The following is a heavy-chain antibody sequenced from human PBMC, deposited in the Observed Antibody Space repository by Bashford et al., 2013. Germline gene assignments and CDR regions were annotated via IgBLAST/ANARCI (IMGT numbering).Heavy chain of an antibody. J-gene: IGHJ6*02. D-gene: IGHD3/OR15-3a*01. Sequence: GGSLRLSCAASGFTFSDHYMDWVRQAPGKGLEWVGRIRNKANSYTTEYVASVKGRFTISRDDSKNSLYLQINSLKTEDTAVYYCGRVKGTAYPHYYGMDVWGQGTTVTVSS. CDR3: GRVKGTAYPHYYGMDV. CDR1: GFTFSDHY. CDR2: IRNKANSYTT. V-gene: IGHV3-72*01.